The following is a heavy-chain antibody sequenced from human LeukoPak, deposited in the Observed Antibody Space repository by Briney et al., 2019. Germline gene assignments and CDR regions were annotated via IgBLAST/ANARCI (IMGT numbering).Heavy chain of an antibody. V-gene: IGHV4-59*01. D-gene: IGHD1-26*01. Sequence: SETLSLTCTVSGGSISSYYWSWIRQPPGKGLEWIGYIYYSGSTNYNPSLKSRVTISVDTSKNQFSLKLSSVTAADTAVYYCARVLRSGGYYFDYWGQGTLVTVSP. J-gene: IGHJ4*02. CDR2: IYYSGST. CDR3: ARVLRSGGYYFDY. CDR1: GGSISSYY.